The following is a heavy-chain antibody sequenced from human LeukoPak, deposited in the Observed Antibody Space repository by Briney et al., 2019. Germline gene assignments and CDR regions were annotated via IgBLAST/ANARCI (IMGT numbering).Heavy chain of an antibody. J-gene: IGHJ4*02. CDR3: ARDYYDSSGYYYTPFDY. Sequence: SETLSLTCAVYGGSFSGYYWSWIRPPPGKGLAWIGEINHSGSTNYNPSLKSRVTISVDTSKNQFSLKLSSVTAADTAVYYCARDYYDSSGYYYTPFDYWGQGTLVTVSS. CDR1: GGSFSGYY. CDR2: INHSGST. D-gene: IGHD3-22*01. V-gene: IGHV4-34*01.